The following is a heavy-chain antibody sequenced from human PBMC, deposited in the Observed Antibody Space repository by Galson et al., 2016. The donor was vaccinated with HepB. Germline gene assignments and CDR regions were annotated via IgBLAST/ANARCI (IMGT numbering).Heavy chain of an antibody. CDR2: IYYSGNN. J-gene: IGHJ4*02. CDR1: GDSITSGDHY. D-gene: IGHD3-16*01. V-gene: IGHV4-31*03. Sequence: TLSPTCTVPGDSITSGDHYWSWPRQHPGKGLEWIGYIYYSGNNYYHPSLKSRLSMSVDTSKNQFSLNLNSVTAADTAFYYCASGHTYDWVDYWGQGTLVTVSS. CDR3: ASGHTYDWVDY.